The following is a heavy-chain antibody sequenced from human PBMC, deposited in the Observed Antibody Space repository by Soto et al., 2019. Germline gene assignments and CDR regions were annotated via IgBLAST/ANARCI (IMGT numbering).Heavy chain of an antibody. V-gene: IGHV2-5*02. D-gene: IGHD4-17*01. Sequence: QITLKESGPTLVKPTQTLTLTCTFSGFSLSTSGVGVGWIRQPPGKALEWLALIYWDDDKRYSPSLKSRLTNSKVTSKNQVVLTMPNTDPVDTPTSYCANSLAASNLGEYEPITSFHTWGQGTLVSVSS. J-gene: IGHJ5*02. CDR2: IYWDDDK. CDR1: GFSLSTSGVG. CDR3: ANSLAASNLGEYEPITSFHT.